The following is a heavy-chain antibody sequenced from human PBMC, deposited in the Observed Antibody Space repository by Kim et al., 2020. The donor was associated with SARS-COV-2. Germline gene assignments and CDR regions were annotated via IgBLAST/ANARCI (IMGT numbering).Heavy chain of an antibody. D-gene: IGHD2-21*02. CDR1: GFTFSSYE. CDR2: ISSSGSTI. CDR3: AREACGGDWPHGDVFDYYYYGVGV. Sequence: GGSLRLSCAASGFTFSSYEMNWVRQAPGKGLEWVSYISSSGSTIYYADSVKGRFTISRDNAKNSLYLQMNSLRAEDTAVYYCAREACGGDWPHGDVFDYYYYGVGVWGQGTTVTVSS. J-gene: IGHJ6*02. V-gene: IGHV3-48*03.